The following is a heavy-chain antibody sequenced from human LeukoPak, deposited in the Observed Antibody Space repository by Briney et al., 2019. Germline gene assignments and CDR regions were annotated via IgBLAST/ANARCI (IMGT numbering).Heavy chain of an antibody. Sequence: GGSLRLSCAASGFTFSSYAMSWVRQAPGKGLEWVSAIGGSGGSTYYADSVKGRFTISRDNSKNTLYLQMNSLRAEDTAVYYCAKSRSDIVVVPAAIYNYYYYMDVWGKGTTVTVSS. J-gene: IGHJ6*03. D-gene: IGHD2-2*01. CDR1: GFTFSSYA. V-gene: IGHV3-23*01. CDR2: IGGSGGST. CDR3: AKSRSDIVVVPAAIYNYYYYMDV.